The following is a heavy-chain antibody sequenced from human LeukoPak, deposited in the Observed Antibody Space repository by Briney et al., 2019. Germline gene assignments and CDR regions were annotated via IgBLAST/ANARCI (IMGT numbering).Heavy chain of an antibody. CDR1: GYTSTSYD. V-gene: IGHV1-8*02. Sequence: ASVKVSCKTSGYTSTSYDINWVRQATGQGLEWMGWMNPNSGNTGYAQKFQGRVTMTRNTSISTAYMDLTSLTSEDTAVYYCAIGKLASRRGSWFDPWGQGTLVTVSS. J-gene: IGHJ5*02. CDR2: MNPNSGNT. D-gene: IGHD6-6*01. CDR3: AIGKLASRRGSWFDP.